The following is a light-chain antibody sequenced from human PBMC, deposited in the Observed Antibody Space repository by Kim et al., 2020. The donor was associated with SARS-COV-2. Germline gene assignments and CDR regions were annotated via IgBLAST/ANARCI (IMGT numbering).Light chain of an antibody. V-gene: IGKV3-20*01. CDR3: QQYGSSPRT. Sequence: CPVKTAPVAGRASQSVSSNDVIWYQLRPGQAPRNRINGASCRATGIPERFRGSGFGTDLTLTISRVEPEDFAVYGWQQYGSSPRTFGQATKVDIK. CDR2: GAS. CDR1: QSVSSND. J-gene: IGKJ1*01.